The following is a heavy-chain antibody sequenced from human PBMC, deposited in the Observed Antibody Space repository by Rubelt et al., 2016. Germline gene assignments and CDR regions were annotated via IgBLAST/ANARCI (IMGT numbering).Heavy chain of an antibody. V-gene: IGHV1-18*01. CDR3: ARVMITFGGVIEVGWFDP. D-gene: IGHD3-16*02. J-gene: IGHJ5*02. CDR2: LSASNGHT. Sequence: QVQLVQSGAEVKKPGASVKVSCKASGYTFTSYGISWVRQAPGQGLEWMGWLSASNGHTNYAQKAQGRVTMTTDTSTSTAYMELRSLRSDDTAVYYCARVMITFGGVIEVGWFDPWGQGTLVTVSS. CDR1: GYTFTSYG.